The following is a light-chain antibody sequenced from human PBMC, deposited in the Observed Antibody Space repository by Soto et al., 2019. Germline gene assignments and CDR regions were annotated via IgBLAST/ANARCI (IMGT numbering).Light chain of an antibody. V-gene: IGLV2-14*01. J-gene: IGLJ2*01. Sequence: QSALTQPASVSGSPGQSITISCTGTSSDVGGYNYVSWYQQHPGKAPKLMIYDVSNRPSGVSNRFSGAKSGNTASLTISGLQAEDEADYYCSSYTCSSTLVVSGGGTKLTVL. CDR2: DVS. CDR1: SSDVGGYNY. CDR3: SSYTCSSTLVV.